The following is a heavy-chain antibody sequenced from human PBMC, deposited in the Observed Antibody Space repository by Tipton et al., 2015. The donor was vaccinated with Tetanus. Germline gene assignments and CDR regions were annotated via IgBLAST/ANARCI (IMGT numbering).Heavy chain of an antibody. Sequence: QLVQSGPEVRKPGESLKISCKGSGYSFTSYWIGWVRQMPGKGLEWMGIIYPGDSDTRYSPSFQGQVTISADKSISTAYLQWSSLKASDTAMYYCARHMGFGDLLSLFDYWGQGTLVTVSS. V-gene: IGHV5-51*01. CDR1: GYSFTSYW. CDR2: IYPGDSDT. CDR3: ARHMGFGDLLSLFDY. J-gene: IGHJ4*02. D-gene: IGHD3-10*01.